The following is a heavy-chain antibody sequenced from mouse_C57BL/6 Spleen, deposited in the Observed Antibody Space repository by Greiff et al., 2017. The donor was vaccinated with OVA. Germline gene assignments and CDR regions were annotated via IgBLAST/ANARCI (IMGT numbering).Heavy chain of an antibody. CDR3: ARDPGYYGGFDV. J-gene: IGHJ1*03. D-gene: IGHD1-1*01. CDR2: INYDGSST. V-gene: IGHV5-16*01. Sequence: EVQLVESEGGLVQPGSSMKLSCTASGFTFSDYYMAWVRQVPEKGLEWVANINYDGSSTYYLDSLKSRFIISRDNAKNILYLQMSSLKSEDTATYYCARDPGYYGGFDVWGTGTTVTVSS. CDR1: GFTFSDYY.